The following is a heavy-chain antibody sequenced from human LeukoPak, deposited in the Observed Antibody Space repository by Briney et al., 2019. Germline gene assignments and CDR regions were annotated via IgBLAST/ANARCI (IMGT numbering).Heavy chain of an antibody. V-gene: IGHV3-7*03. CDR2: IKQDGSKK. CDR1: GFTFSSYW. Sequence: GGSLRLSCAASGFTFSSYWMSWGGQVPGKGLAWMANIKQDGSKKIYLDSVKGRFPISRDNAKNSLYLQMNSLRAEGTAVYYCASDDVWGQGTTVTVSS. CDR3: ASDDV. J-gene: IGHJ6*02.